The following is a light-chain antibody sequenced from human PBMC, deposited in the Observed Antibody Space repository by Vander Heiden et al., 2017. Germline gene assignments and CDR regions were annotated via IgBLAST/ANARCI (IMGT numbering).Light chain of an antibody. CDR3: QQYNSYSST. J-gene: IGKJ2*02. V-gene: IGKV1-5*03. CDR1: QSISSW. Sequence: DIQMTQSPSTLSASVGDRVTITCRASQSISSWLDWYQQKPGKAPKLLIYKASSLESGVPSRFSGSGSGTEFTLTISSLQPDDFATYYCQQYNSYSSTFGQGTKLEIK. CDR2: KAS.